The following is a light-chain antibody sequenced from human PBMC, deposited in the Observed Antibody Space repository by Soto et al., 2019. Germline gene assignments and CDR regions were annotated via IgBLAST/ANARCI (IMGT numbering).Light chain of an antibody. CDR3: QQYNDHRT. CDR2: DAS. CDR1: QSISSW. J-gene: IGKJ1*01. V-gene: IGKV1-5*01. Sequence: DIQMTQSPSTLSASVGDRVTITCRASQSISSWLAWFQQKPGKAPKLLIYDASDLGSGVSSRFSGSGSGTEFTLTISSLQPDDFATYYCQQYNDHRTFGQGTKVEIK.